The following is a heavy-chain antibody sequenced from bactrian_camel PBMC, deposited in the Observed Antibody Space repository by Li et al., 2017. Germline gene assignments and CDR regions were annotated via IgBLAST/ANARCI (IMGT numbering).Heavy chain of an antibody. CDR2: IWPSASK. J-gene: IGHJ4*01. D-gene: IGHD2*01. Sequence: HVQLVESGGGTVQVGGSLRLSCAASKYIHNTHTVTWFRQGPGIEREGVAAIWPSASKYYADSVKGRFTIVEDNAKNAMFLQMDSLKPEDTSVYYCVADSWRCEWFDDYKNWGQGTQVTVS. CDR1: KYIHNTHT. V-gene: IGHV3S53*01. CDR3: VADSWRCEWFDDYKN.